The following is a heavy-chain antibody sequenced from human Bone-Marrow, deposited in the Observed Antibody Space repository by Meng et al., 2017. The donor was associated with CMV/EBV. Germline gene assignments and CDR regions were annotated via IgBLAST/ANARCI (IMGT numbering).Heavy chain of an antibody. CDR3: ASPYRSSTSCYTDYYYGMDV. J-gene: IGHJ6*02. V-gene: IGHV3-53*01. D-gene: IGHD2-2*02. CDR1: GFTVSSNY. Sequence: GGSLRLSCAASGFTVSSNYMSWVRQAPGKGLEWVSVIYSGGSTYYADSVKGRFTISRDNSKNTLYLQMNSLRAEDTAVYYCASPYRSSTSCYTDYYYGMDVWGQGTTVTVSS. CDR2: IYSGGST.